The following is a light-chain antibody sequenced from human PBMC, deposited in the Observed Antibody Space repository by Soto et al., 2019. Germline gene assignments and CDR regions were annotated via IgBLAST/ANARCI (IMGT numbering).Light chain of an antibody. V-gene: IGLV2-8*01. J-gene: IGLJ2*01. Sequence: QSVLTQPPSASGSPGQSVTISCTGSSSDIGGYNYASWYQQHPGEAPKLMIYEVSKRPSGVPDSFSGSKSGNTASLTVSGLQAEDEADYYCSSYAGSNNVVFGGGTKLTVL. CDR3: SSYAGSNNVV. CDR2: EVS. CDR1: SSDIGGYNY.